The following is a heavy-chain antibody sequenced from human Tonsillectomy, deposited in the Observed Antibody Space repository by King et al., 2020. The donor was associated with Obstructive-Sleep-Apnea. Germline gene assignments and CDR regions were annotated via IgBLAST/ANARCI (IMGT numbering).Heavy chain of an antibody. V-gene: IGHV1-69*10. J-gene: IGHJ4*02. CDR1: GGTSRSYT. D-gene: IGHD4/OR15-4a*01. CDR2: ILSLLNIA. CDR3: ARVGANTYGRFDS. Sequence: QLVQSGAEVKKPGSSVKVSCKASGGTSRSYTINWVRQAPGQGLEWVGGILSLLNIANYAQKFQGRVTIIEDKSTSTVYMELSSLTSEDTAMYYCARVGANTYGRFDSWGQGTQVTVSS.